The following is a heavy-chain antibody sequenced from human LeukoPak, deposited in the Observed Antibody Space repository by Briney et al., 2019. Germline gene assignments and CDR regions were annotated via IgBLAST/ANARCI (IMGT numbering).Heavy chain of an antibody. CDR2: INPNSGGT. D-gene: IGHD6-13*01. J-gene: IGHJ5*02. Sequence: ASVKVSCKASGYTFTGYYMHWVRQAPGQGLEWMGRINPNSGGTNYAQKFQGRVTMARDTSISTAYMELSRLRSDDTAVYYCARVAAAGPGRSGFDPWGQGTLVTVSS. CDR1: GYTFTGYY. V-gene: IGHV1-2*06. CDR3: ARVAAAGPGRSGFDP.